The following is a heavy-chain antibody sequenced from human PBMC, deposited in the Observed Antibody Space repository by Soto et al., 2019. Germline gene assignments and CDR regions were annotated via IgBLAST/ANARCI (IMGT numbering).Heavy chain of an antibody. V-gene: IGHV3-48*01. CDR1: GFTFSSYA. CDR3: ARDLSWGSNWYYYMDV. CDR2: ISSSSSSI. D-gene: IGHD7-27*01. Sequence: GALRLSCAASGFTFSSYAMSWVRQAPGKGLEWVSYISSSSSSIYYADSVKGRFTISRDNARNSLYLQMNSLRAEDTAVYYCARDLSWGSNWYYYMDVWGKGTTVTVSS. J-gene: IGHJ6*03.